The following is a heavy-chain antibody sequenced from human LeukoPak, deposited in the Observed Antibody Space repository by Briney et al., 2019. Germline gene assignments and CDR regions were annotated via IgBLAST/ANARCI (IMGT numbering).Heavy chain of an antibody. CDR2: ISSGSSAI. J-gene: IGHJ4*02. CDR1: GFTFSYYY. CDR3: ARGHTAVTRHFDF. Sequence: GSLRLSCAASGFTFSYYYMSWIRPAPGKGREWVSIISSGSSAIFSADALKGRFTISRDDAKNLLYLDMNSLRAEDTAVYYCARGHTAVTRHFDFWGQGTLVTVSS. V-gene: IGHV3-11*04. D-gene: IGHD4-17*01.